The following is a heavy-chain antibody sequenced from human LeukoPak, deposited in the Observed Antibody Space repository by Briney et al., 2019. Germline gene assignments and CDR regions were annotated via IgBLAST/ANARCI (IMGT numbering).Heavy chain of an antibody. D-gene: IGHD6-13*01. Sequence: SETLSLTCTVSGGSISSYYWSWIRQPPGKGLEWIGYIYYSGSTNYNPSLKSRVTISVDTSKNQFSLQLNSVTPGDTAVYYCARGVFSSSPHTSRPLHRGWYWFDPWGQGTLVTVSS. CDR1: GGSISSYY. V-gene: IGHV4-59*12. CDR3: ARGVFSSSPHTSRPLHRGWYWFDP. J-gene: IGHJ5*02. CDR2: IYYSGST.